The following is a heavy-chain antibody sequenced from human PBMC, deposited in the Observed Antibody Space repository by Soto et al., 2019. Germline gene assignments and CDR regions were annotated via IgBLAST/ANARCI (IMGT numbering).Heavy chain of an antibody. CDR1: GFTFSSYA. D-gene: IGHD2-21*01. CDR3: ARRIPFGYGMDV. CDR2: ITSNGGNT. Sequence: EVQLVESGGGLGQPGGSLRLSCAASGFTFSSYAMHWVRQAPGKGLEYVSVITSNGGNTDYASSVKGRFTISRDNSKNTLYLQMGSLRAEDMAVYYCARRIPFGYGMDVWGQGTTVTVSS. J-gene: IGHJ6*02. V-gene: IGHV3-64*01.